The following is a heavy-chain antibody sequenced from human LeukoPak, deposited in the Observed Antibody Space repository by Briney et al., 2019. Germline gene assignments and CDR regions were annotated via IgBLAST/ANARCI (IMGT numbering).Heavy chain of an antibody. CDR3: ARNLKYGDYLNWFDP. Sequence: SETLSLTCTVSGGSISSGGYYWSWIRQHLGKGLEWIGYIYYSGSTYYNPSLKSRVTISVDTSKNQFSLKLSSVTAADTAVYYCARNLKYGDYLNWFDPWGQGTLVTVSS. V-gene: IGHV4-31*03. J-gene: IGHJ5*02. CDR1: GGSISSGGYY. CDR2: IYYSGST. D-gene: IGHD4-17*01.